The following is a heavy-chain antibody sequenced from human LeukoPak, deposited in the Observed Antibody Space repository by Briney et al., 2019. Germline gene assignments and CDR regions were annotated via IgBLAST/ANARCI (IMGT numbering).Heavy chain of an antibody. CDR2: ISAYNGNT. CDR3: ARWVTMVRGVTPFDP. Sequence: ASVKVSCKASGYTLTSYGISWVRQAPGQGLEWMRWISAYNGNTNYAQKLQGRVTMTTDTSTSTAYMELRSLRSDDTAVYYCARWVTMVRGVTPFDPWGQGTLVTVSS. V-gene: IGHV1-18*01. D-gene: IGHD3-10*01. CDR1: GYTLTSYG. J-gene: IGHJ5*02.